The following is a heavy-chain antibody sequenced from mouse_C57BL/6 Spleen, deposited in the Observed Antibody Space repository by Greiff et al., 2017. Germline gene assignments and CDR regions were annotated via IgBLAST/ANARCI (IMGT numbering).Heavy chain of an antibody. CDR1: GYTFTDYN. J-gene: IGHJ1*03. V-gene: IGHV1-18*01. Sequence: EVQLQQSGPELVKPGASVKIPCKASGYTFTDYNMDWVKQSHGKSLEWIGDINPNSGGTIYNQKFKGKATLTVDKSSSTAYMELRSLTSEDTAVXYCARNRNDYSGGYFEVWGTGTTVTVSS. D-gene: IGHD2-4*01. CDR3: ARNRNDYSGGYFEV. CDR2: INPNSGGT.